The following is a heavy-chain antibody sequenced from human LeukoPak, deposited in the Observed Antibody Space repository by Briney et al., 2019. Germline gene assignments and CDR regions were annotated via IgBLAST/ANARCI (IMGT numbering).Heavy chain of an antibody. CDR1: GFTFSSYA. D-gene: IGHD5-18*01. J-gene: IGHJ4*02. CDR2: ISGSGGGT. V-gene: IGHV3-23*01. CDR3: AKDQAVDTAMVFDY. Sequence: GGSLRLSCAASGFTFSSYAMSWVRQAPGKGLEWVSAISGSGGGTYYADSVKGRFTIYRDNSKNTLYLQMNSLRAEDTAVYYCAKDQAVDTAMVFDYWGQGTLVTVSS.